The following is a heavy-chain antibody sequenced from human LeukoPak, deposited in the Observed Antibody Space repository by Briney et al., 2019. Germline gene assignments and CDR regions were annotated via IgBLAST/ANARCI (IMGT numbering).Heavy chain of an antibody. CDR3: AGDYYGSGNYYMDV. Sequence: PGGSLRLSCAASGFTVSTSYMSWVRQAPGKGLEWVSVIYSGGSTYYADSVKGRFTISRDNSKNTLFLQMNSLRAEDTAVYYCAGDYYGSGNYYMDVWGKGTTVTVSS. D-gene: IGHD3-10*01. CDR2: IYSGGST. V-gene: IGHV3-53*01. CDR1: GFTVSTSY. J-gene: IGHJ6*03.